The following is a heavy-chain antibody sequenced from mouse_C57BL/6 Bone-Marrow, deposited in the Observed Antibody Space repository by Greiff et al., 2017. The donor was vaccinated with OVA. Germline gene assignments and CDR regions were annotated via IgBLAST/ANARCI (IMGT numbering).Heavy chain of an antibody. J-gene: IGHJ2*01. Sequence: EVKLVESGAELVRPGASVKLSCTASGFNIKDDYMHWVKQRPEQGLEWIGWIDPENGDTEYASKFQGKATITADTSSNTAYLQLSSLTSEDTAVYYCTTLGSAYWGQGTTLTVSS. CDR3: TTLGSAY. CDR2: IDPENGDT. CDR1: GFNIKDDY. V-gene: IGHV14-4*01.